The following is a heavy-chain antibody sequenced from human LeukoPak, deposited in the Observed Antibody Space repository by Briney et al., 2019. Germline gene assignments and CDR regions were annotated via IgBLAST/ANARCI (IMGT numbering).Heavy chain of an antibody. J-gene: IGHJ4*02. CDR3: ARLYGYYFDY. V-gene: IGHV3-48*03. D-gene: IGHD4-17*01. Sequence: GGSLRLSCAASGFTFSGIGMNWVRQAPGKGLEGVSYISSSSGSTLYYADSLKGRFTISRDNAKNSLYLQMNSLRAEDTAVYYCARLYGYYFDYWGQGTLVTVSS. CDR2: ISSSSGSTL. CDR1: GFTFSGIG.